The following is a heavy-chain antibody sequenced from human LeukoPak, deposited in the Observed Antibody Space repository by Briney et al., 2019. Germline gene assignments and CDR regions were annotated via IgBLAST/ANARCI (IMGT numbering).Heavy chain of an antibody. D-gene: IGHD6-6*01. J-gene: IGHJ4*02. CDR1: GFTFSSYS. V-gene: IGHV3-21*01. CDR3: ARDSEQLVFDDNTIDY. CDR2: ISSSSSYI. Sequence: GGSLRLSCAASGFTFSSYSMNWVRQAPGKGLEWVSSISSSSSYIYYADSVKGRFTISGDNAKNSLYLQMNSLRAEDTAVYYCARDSEQLVFDDNTIDYWGQGTLVTVSS.